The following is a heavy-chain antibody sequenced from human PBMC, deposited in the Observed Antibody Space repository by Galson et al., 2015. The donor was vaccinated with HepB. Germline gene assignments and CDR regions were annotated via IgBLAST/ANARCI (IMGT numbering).Heavy chain of an antibody. J-gene: IGHJ6*03. CDR1: GFTVSSNY. CDR3: ARESGLGYCTGGVCAPGYYYMDV. Sequence: SLRLSCAASGFTVSSNYMSWVRQAPGKGLEWVSVIYSGGSTYYADSVKGRFTISRDNSKNTLYLQMNSLRAEDTAVYYCARESGLGYCTGGVCAPGYYYMDVWGKGTTVTVSS. CDR2: IYSGGST. V-gene: IGHV3-53*01. D-gene: IGHD2-8*02.